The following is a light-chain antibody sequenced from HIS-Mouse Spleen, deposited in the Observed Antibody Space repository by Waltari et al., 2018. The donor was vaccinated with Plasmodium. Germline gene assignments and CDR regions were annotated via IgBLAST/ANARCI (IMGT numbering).Light chain of an antibody. CDR3: QSADSSGTPNWV. CDR1: ALPKKS. V-gene: IGLV3-25*03. J-gene: IGLJ3*02. CDR2: KDS. Sequence: SYELPQPPSVSVSPGQTARITCSGDALPKKSAYRYQQKPGQAPVLVIYKDSERPSGIPERFSGSSSGTTVTLTISGVQAEDEADYYCQSADSSGTPNWVFGGGTKLTVL.